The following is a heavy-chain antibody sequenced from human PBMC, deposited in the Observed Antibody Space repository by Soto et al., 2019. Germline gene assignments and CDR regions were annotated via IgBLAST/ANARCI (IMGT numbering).Heavy chain of an antibody. CDR3: ARDHPHSYGVYYFDY. V-gene: IGHV4-59*01. J-gene: IGHJ4*02. CDR2: VYSSGST. CDR1: GGSLTSYY. D-gene: IGHD5-18*01. Sequence: PSETLSLTCTVSGGSLTSYYWSWIRQPPGKGLEWIGYVYSSGSTHYNPSLQSRVTISADTSKNQVSLKVNSVTAADTAVHYCARDHPHSYGVYYFDYWGQGTPVTVSS.